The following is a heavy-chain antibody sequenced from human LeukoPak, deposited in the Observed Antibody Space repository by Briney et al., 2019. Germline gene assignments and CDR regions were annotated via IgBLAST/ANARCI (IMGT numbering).Heavy chain of an antibody. V-gene: IGHV3-33*08. CDR3: ARGRGADYGGNSGYFDY. CDR2: IWYDGSNK. Sequence: PGGSLRLSCAASGFSFSGYAMHWVRQAPGKGLEWVAVIWYDGSNKYYADSVKGRFTISRDNPKNTLYVQMNSLRAEDTAVYYCARGRGADYGGNSGYFDYWGQGTLVTVSS. D-gene: IGHD4-23*01. J-gene: IGHJ4*02. CDR1: GFSFSGYA.